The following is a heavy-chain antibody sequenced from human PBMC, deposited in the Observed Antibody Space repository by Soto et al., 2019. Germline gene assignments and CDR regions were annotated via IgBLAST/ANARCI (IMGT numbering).Heavy chain of an antibody. V-gene: IGHV1-69*13. CDR1: GGTFSSYA. CDR2: IIPIFGTA. CDR3: ARATGTTEYYYYYYGMDV. Sequence: ASVKVSCKASGGTFSSYAISWVRQAPRQGLEWMGGIIPIFGTANYAQKFQGRVTITADESTSTAYMELSSLRSEDTAVYYCARATGTTEYYYYYYGMDVWGQGTTVTVFS. D-gene: IGHD4-17*01. J-gene: IGHJ6*02.